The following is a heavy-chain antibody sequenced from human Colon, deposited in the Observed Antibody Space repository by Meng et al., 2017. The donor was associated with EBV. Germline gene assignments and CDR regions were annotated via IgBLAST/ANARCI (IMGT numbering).Heavy chain of an antibody. V-gene: IGHV4-59*08. CDR3: LRGSGGSV. J-gene: IGHJ1*01. CDR2: IYYSGST. D-gene: IGHD3-10*01. CDR1: GGCIGSYY. Sequence: VQLQESGPGPVKPSEALSLTCTVSGGCIGSYYWSWIRQPPGKGLEWIGYIYYSGSTNYNPSLKSRVTISVDTSKNQFSLKLSSVTAADTAVYYCLRGSGGSVWGQGTLVTVSS.